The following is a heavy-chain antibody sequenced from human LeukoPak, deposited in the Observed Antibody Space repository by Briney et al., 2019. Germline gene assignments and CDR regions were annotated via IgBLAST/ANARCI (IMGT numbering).Heavy chain of an antibody. V-gene: IGHV4-39*01. CDR3: ARLCAAAAEYYFDY. Sequence: PSETLSLTCTVSGGSISSSSYYWGWIRQPPGKGLEWIGSIYYSGSTYYNPSLKSRVTISVDTSKNQFSLKLSSVTAADTAVYYCARLCAAAAEYYFDYWGQGTLVTVPS. CDR2: IYYSGST. CDR1: GGSISSSSYY. D-gene: IGHD6-13*01. J-gene: IGHJ4*02.